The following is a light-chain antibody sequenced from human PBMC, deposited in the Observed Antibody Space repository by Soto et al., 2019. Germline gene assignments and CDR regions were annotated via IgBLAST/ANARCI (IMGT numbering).Light chain of an antibody. V-gene: IGKV3-15*01. J-gene: IGKJ1*01. Sequence: EIVMTQSPATLSVSPGERAALSSRASQGIKDYVAWFQQKPGQAPRLLIYGASTRATAIPARFSGSGSGTEFTLSISSLQSEDFAVYYCQQYNTWPRTFGQGTKVDIK. CDR1: QGIKDY. CDR3: QQYNTWPRT. CDR2: GAS.